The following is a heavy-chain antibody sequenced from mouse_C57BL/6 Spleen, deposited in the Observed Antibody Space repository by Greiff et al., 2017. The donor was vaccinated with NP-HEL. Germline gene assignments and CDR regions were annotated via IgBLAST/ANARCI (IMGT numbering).Heavy chain of an antibody. J-gene: IGHJ3*01. CDR3: ARDYGSRAWFAY. D-gene: IGHD1-1*01. CDR2: ISSGSSTI. CDR1: GFTFSDYG. V-gene: IGHV5-17*01. Sequence: EVMLVESGGGLVKPGGSLKLSCAASGFTFSDYGMHWVRQAPEKGLEWVAYISSGSSTIYYADTVKGRFTISRDNAKNTLFLQTTSLRSEDTAMYYCARDYGSRAWFAYWGQGTLVTVSA.